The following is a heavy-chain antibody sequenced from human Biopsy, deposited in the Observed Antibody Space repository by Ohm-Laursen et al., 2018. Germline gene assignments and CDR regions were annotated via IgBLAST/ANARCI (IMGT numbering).Heavy chain of an antibody. J-gene: IGHJ4*02. D-gene: IGHD1-1*01. CDR1: GYTLNELS. CDR2: FAPENGKT. CDR3: AADINVWNVNY. Sequence: SVKVSCKVSGYTLNELSMHWVRQVPGKGLEWMGGFAPENGKTVYAQNFQARVSLTEDTSTDTAYMELRSLRSEDTAVYYCAADINVWNVNYWGQGTLVAVSS. V-gene: IGHV1-24*01.